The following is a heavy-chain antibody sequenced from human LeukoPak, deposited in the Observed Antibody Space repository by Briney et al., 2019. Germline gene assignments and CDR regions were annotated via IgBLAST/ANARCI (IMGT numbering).Heavy chain of an antibody. CDR3: ARGLRYSAYNDYMDV. D-gene: IGHD5-12*01. CDR2: IYYSGST. CDR1: GYSISSGYY. V-gene: IGHV4-38-2*02. Sequence: SETLSLTCTVSGYSISSGYYWGWIRQPPGKGLEWIGSIYYSGSTYYNPSLKSRVTISVDTSKNQFSLKLSSVSAADTAVYYCARGLRYSAYNDYMDVWGKGTTVTVSS. J-gene: IGHJ6*03.